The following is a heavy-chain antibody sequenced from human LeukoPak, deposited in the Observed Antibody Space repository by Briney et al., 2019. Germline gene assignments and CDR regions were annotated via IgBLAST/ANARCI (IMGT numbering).Heavy chain of an antibody. Sequence: GSSVKVSCKASGGTFSSYAISWVRQAPGQALEWMGRIIPILGIANYAQKFQGRVTITADKSTSTAYMELSSLRSEDTAVYYCARRNYDSSGYYSDYYYYGMDVWGQGTTVTVSS. V-gene: IGHV1-69*04. D-gene: IGHD3-22*01. CDR2: IIPILGIA. CDR1: GGTFSSYA. J-gene: IGHJ6*02. CDR3: ARRNYDSSGYYSDYYYYGMDV.